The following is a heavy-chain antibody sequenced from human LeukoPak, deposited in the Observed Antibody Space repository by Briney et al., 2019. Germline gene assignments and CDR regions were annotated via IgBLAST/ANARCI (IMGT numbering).Heavy chain of an antibody. Sequence: GGSLRLSCAASGFTFSSYSMNWVRQAPGKGLEWVSSISSSSSYIYYADSVKGRFTISRDNAKNSLYLQMNSLRAEDTAVYYCARDRPGIAVAQTEYFQHRGQGTLVTVSS. V-gene: IGHV3-21*01. D-gene: IGHD6-19*01. CDR3: ARDRPGIAVAQTEYFQH. J-gene: IGHJ1*01. CDR1: GFTFSSYS. CDR2: ISSSSSYI.